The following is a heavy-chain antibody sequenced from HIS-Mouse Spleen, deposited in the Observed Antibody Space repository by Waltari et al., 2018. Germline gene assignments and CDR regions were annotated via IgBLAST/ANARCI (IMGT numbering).Heavy chain of an antibody. CDR1: VFTFSSFG. CDR3: APWRHDAFDI. V-gene: IGHV3-7*01. Sequence: EVQLVESGGGLVQPGGSLRLSCAASVFTFSSFGRRWVRQAPGKGLEWVANIKQDGSEKYYVDSVKGRFTISRDNAKNSLYLQMNSLRAEDTAVYYCAPWRHDAFDIWGQGTMVTVSS. J-gene: IGHJ3*02. CDR2: IKQDGSEK.